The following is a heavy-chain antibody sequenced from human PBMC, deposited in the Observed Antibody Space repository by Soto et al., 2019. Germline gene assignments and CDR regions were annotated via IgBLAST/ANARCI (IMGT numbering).Heavy chain of an antibody. CDR2: IYYSGST. J-gene: IGHJ6*02. D-gene: IGHD5-18*01. V-gene: IGHV4-59*01. CDR1: GGSISSYY. Sequence: QVQLQESGPGLVKPSETLSLTCTVSGGSISSYYWSWIRQPPGKGLEWIGYIYYSGSTNYNPSLKSRVTISVDTSKNQFSLKLSSVTAADTAVYYCARGDTAMVTSYYYYGMDVWGQGTTVTVSS. CDR3: ARGDTAMVTSYYYYGMDV.